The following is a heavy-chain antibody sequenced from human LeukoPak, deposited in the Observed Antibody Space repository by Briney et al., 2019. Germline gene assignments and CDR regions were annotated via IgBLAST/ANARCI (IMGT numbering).Heavy chain of an antibody. CDR1: GFTVGSNY. V-gene: IGHV3-66*01. D-gene: IGHD3-10*01. Sequence: GGSLRLSCAASGFTVGSNYMSWVRQAPGKGLEWVSTIYSGGSTYYADSVKGRFTISRDNSKNTLYLQMNSLRAEDTAVCYCARGEGYYGSGESNGMDVWGQGTTVTVSS. CDR3: ARGEGYYGSGESNGMDV. J-gene: IGHJ6*02. CDR2: IYSGGST.